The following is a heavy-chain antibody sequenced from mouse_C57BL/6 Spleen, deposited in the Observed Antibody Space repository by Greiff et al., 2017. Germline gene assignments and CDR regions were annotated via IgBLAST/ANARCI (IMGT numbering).Heavy chain of an antibody. Sequence: VQLKESGPELVKPGASVKIPCKASGYTFTDYNMDWVQQSHGKSLEWIGDINPNNGGTIYNQKFKGKATLTVDQSSSTAYMELRSLTSEDTAVYYCARGDYYGSSWGYFDYWGQGTTLTVSS. CDR3: ARGDYYGSSWGYFDY. V-gene: IGHV1-18*01. J-gene: IGHJ2*01. CDR2: INPNNGGT. CDR1: GYTFTDYN. D-gene: IGHD1-1*01.